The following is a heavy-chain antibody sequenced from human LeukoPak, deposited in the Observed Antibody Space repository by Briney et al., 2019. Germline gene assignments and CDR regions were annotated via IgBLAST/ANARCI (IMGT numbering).Heavy chain of an antibody. CDR3: AGAADCSGGSCYYYYMDV. CDR1: AFTFSSYE. Sequence: GGSLRLSCAASAFTFSSYEMNWVRQAPGKGLEWVSYISSSGSTIYYADSVKGRFTISRDNAKNSLYLQMNRLRAEDTAVYYCAGAADCSGGSCYYYYMDVWGKGTTVTVSS. V-gene: IGHV3-48*03. D-gene: IGHD2-15*01. J-gene: IGHJ6*03. CDR2: ISSSGSTI.